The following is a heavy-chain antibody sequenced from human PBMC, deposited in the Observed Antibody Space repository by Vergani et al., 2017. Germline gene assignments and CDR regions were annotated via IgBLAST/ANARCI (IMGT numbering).Heavy chain of an antibody. Sequence: QVQLVQSGAEVGKPGASVKISCKASGYTFTAYYIHWVRQAPEQGLEWVGVISPDGFSTFYAQKFQGRVTITRDTSTSTVYVEVTSLRSDDTAVYYCAREPPLTLFFDYWVQGTLVTVSS. V-gene: IGHV1-46*03. CDR3: AREPPLTLFFDY. CDR2: ISPDGFST. CDR1: GYTFTAYY. D-gene: IGHD1-14*01. J-gene: IGHJ4*02.